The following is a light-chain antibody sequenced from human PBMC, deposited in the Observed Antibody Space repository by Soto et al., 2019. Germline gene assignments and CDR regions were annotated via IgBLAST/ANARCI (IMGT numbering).Light chain of an antibody. Sequence: SSELTQSPSVSVAPGQTARITCGGNNIGSKSVHWYQQKPGQAPVAVVYDDSDRPSGIPERFSGSNSGNKATLTISRVEAGDEADFYCQVWDSRSEHWVFGGGTQLTVL. CDR2: DDS. CDR1: NIGSKS. J-gene: IGLJ3*02. CDR3: QVWDSRSEHWV. V-gene: IGLV3-21*02.